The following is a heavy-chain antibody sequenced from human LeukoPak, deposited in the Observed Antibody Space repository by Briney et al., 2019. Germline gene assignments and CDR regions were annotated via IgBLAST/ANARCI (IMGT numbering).Heavy chain of an antibody. J-gene: IGHJ4*02. CDR1: GFTVSSNY. V-gene: IGHV3-53*01. D-gene: IGHD6-19*01. Sequence: GGSLRLSCAASGFTVSSNYMSWVRQAPGKGLEWVSVIYSGGSTYYADSVKGRFTISRDNSKNTLYLQMNSLRAEDTAVYYCARSKYSSGLYYFDYWGQGTLVIVSS. CDR2: IYSGGST. CDR3: ARSKYSSGLYYFDY.